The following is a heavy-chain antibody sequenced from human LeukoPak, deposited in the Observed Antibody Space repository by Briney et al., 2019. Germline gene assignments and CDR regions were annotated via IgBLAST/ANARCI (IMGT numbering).Heavy chain of an antibody. CDR2: ISAYNGNT. D-gene: IGHD6-13*01. Sequence: GASVKVSCKASGCTFTGYFLHWVRQAPGQGLEWMGWISAYNGNTNYAQKLQGRVTMTTDTSTSTAYMELRSLRSDDTAVYYCARVMYSSSWYDPYYYYYMDVWGKGTTVTVSS. J-gene: IGHJ6*03. CDR1: GCTFTGYF. V-gene: IGHV1-18*04. CDR3: ARVMYSSSWYDPYYYYYMDV.